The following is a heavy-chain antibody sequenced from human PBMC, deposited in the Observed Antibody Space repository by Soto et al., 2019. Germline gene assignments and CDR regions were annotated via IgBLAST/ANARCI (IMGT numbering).Heavy chain of an antibody. J-gene: IGHJ4*02. D-gene: IGHD6-19*01. CDR3: ARALAVAGTAFVTQDY. CDR2: ISAYNGNT. V-gene: IGHV1-18*01. Sequence: GASVKVSCKASGYTFTSYGISWVRQAPGQGLEWMGWISAYNGNTNYAQKLQGRVTMTTDTSTSTAYMELRSLRSDDTAVYYCARALAVAGTAFVTQDYWGQGTLVTVSS. CDR1: GYTFTSYG.